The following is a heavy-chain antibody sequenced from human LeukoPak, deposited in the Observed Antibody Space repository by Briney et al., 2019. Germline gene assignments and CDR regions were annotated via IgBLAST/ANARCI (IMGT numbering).Heavy chain of an antibody. J-gene: IGHJ4*02. CDR1: GFTFSNYD. D-gene: IGHD5-18*01. Sequence: RPGGSLRLSCAASGFTFSNYDMNWVRQAPGKGLEWVSSISSRTGYMYYADSVKGRFTISRDNSKNTLYLQMNSLRAEDTAVYYCAKHGYSYGVGAYWGQGTLVTVSS. V-gene: IGHV3-23*01. CDR2: ISSRTGYM. CDR3: AKHGYSYGVGAY.